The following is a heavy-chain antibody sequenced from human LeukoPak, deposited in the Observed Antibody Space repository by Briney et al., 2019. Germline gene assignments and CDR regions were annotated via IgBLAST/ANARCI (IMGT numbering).Heavy chain of an antibody. J-gene: IGHJ3*02. D-gene: IGHD3-22*01. V-gene: IGHV1-8*01. CDR2: MNPNSGNT. Sequence: ASVKVSCKASGYTFTSYDINWVRQATGQGLEWMGWMNPNSGNTGYAQKFQGRVTMTRNTSISTAYMELRSLRSDDTAVYYCARVDIHWTYYYDSSGYWAFDIWGQGTMVTVSS. CDR1: GYTFTSYD. CDR3: ARVDIHWTYYYDSSGYWAFDI.